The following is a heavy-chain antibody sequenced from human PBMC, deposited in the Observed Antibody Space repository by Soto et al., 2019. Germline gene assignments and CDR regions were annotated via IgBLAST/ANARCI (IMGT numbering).Heavy chain of an antibody. J-gene: IGHJ5*02. Sequence: QVQLVQSGAEVKKPGASVKVSCKASGYTFTGYYMHWVRQAPGQGLEWMGWINPNSGGTNYAQKFQGWVTMTRDTSISTAYMELSRLRSDGTAVYYCARGPLSSSWYPNWFDPWGQGTLVTVSS. CDR1: GYTFTGYY. CDR3: ARGPLSSSWYPNWFDP. D-gene: IGHD6-13*01. V-gene: IGHV1-2*04. CDR2: INPNSGGT.